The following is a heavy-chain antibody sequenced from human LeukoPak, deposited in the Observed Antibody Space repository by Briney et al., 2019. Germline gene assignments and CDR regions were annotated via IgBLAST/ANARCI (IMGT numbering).Heavy chain of an antibody. J-gene: IGHJ6*03. Sequence: SVKVSCKASGGTFINYAISWVRQAPGQGLEWMGGIIPIFGTPSYAQKFQGRVTITADESTSTAYMELSSLRSGDTAVYYCATGGRLPNYYYSYYIDVWGKGTTVTVSS. CDR3: ATGGRLPNYYYSYYIDV. V-gene: IGHV1-69*13. D-gene: IGHD3-16*01. CDR1: GGTFINYA. CDR2: IIPIFGTP.